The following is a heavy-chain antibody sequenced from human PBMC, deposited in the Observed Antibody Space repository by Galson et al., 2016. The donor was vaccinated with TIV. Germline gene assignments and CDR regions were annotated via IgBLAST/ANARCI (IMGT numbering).Heavy chain of an antibody. Sequence: CAISGDSVSSDSAAWNWVRPSPSRGLEWLGRTYYRSRWYYDYKVSVKRRITINPDTSKNQFSLQLNSVTPEDTAVYYCTRAAGKNGASCYATCETFDIWGQRTMVIVSS. CDR1: GDSVSSDSAA. CDR3: TRAAGKNGASCYATCETFDI. CDR2: TYYRSRWYY. V-gene: IGHV6-1*01. J-gene: IGHJ3*02. D-gene: IGHD2-2*01.